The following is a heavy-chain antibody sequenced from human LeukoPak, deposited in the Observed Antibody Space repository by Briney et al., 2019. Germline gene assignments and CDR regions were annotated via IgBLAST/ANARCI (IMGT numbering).Heavy chain of an antibody. CDR2: IFYSGST. Sequence: SETLSLTCTVSGYSISSGYYWGWMRQPPGKGLEWIGNIFYSGSTYYSPSLKSRVTISLDTSTNQFSLKLSSVTAADTAVYYCAKSNGYGLVDIWGQGTMVTVSS. V-gene: IGHV4-38-2*02. J-gene: IGHJ3*02. CDR3: AKSNGYGLVDI. CDR1: GYSISSGYY. D-gene: IGHD3-10*01.